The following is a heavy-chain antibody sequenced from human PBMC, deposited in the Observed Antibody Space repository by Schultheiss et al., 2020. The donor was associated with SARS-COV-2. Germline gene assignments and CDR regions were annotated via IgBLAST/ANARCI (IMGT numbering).Heavy chain of an antibody. D-gene: IGHD3-10*01. CDR1: GFTFSSYG. CDR2: ISYDGSNK. J-gene: IGHJ4*02. V-gene: IGHV3-30*03. CDR3: AREYGGYYGSGRFYFDY. Sequence: GGSLRLSCAASGFTFSSYGMHWVRQAPGKGLEWVAVISYDGSNKYYADSVKGRFTISRDNSKNSLYLQMNSLRDEDTAVYYCAREYGGYYGSGRFYFDYWGQGTLVTVSS.